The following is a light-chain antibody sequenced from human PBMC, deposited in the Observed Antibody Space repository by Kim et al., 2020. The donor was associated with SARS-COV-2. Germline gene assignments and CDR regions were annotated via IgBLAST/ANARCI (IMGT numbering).Light chain of an antibody. CDR3: QQSYSTPYT. V-gene: IGKV1-39*01. CDR2: TAS. Sequence: SASVGDRVTITCRASQTISNYLNWYQQKPGKAPKLLLYTASTLHSGVPSRVSGSGSGTDFTLTISSLQPEDFATYYCQQSYSTPYTFGQGTKLEIK. CDR1: QTISNY. J-gene: IGKJ2*01.